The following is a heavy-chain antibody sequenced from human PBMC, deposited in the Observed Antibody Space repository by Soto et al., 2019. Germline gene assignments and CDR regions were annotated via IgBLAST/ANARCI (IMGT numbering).Heavy chain of an antibody. CDR1: GYSFTSYW. CDR3: ARRRYSSGWYEGGAYYFDY. CDR2: IYPGDSDT. J-gene: IGHJ4*02. D-gene: IGHD6-19*01. Sequence: GESLKISCKGSGYSFTSYWIGWVRQMPGKGLEWMGIIYPGDSDTRYSPSFQGQVTISADKSISTAYLQWSSLKASDTTMYYCARRRYSSGWYEGGAYYFDYWGQGTLVTVSS. V-gene: IGHV5-51*01.